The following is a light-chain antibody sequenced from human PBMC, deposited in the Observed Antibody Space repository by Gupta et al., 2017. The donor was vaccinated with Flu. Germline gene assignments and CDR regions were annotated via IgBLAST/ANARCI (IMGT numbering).Light chain of an antibody. Sequence: DIQMAPSPSTLSASVRDRVTINCRASQTISTSLAWYQQKPGKAPKLLIYKASSLECGVPSRFSGSGSGSEFTLTISSLQPDDVAAYYCQQHDNHRNSFGRGTKLEIK. CDR3: QQHDNHRNS. CDR2: KAS. CDR1: QTISTS. V-gene: IGKV1-5*03. J-gene: IGKJ4*01.